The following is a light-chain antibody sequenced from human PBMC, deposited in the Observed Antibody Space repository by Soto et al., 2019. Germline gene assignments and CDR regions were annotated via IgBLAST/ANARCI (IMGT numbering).Light chain of an antibody. Sequence: QSVLTQPPSVSGSPGQSVTISCTGTSSDVGSYNRVSWYQQPPGTAPKLIIYDVSYRPSGVPDRFSGSKSGNTASLTISGLQAEDEADYYCSSYTSSSTYVFGTGTKLTVL. J-gene: IGLJ1*01. V-gene: IGLV2-18*02. CDR1: SSDVGSYNR. CDR2: DVS. CDR3: SSYTSSSTYV.